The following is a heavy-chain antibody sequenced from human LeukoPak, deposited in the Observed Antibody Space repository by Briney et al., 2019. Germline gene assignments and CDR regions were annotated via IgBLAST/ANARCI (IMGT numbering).Heavy chain of an antibody. D-gene: IGHD5-12*01. CDR3: ARDGNSGYDLAV. CDR2: INPNSGGT. Sequence: ASVKVSCKASGHTFTGYYMYWVRQTPGQGLEWMGWINPNSGGTNYAQKFQGRVTMTRDTSIITAYMELSRLRADDTAVYYCARDGNSGYDLAVWGQGTTVTVSS. J-gene: IGHJ6*02. CDR1: GHTFTGYY. V-gene: IGHV1-2*02.